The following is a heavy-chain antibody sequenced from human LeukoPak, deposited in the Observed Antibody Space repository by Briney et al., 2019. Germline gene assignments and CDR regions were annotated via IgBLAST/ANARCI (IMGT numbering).Heavy chain of an antibody. CDR2: INTNSGGT. CDR3: ARDYSTSSWDN. Sequence: ASVKVSCKTSGYTCTIHHIQWVRQAPGQGLEWMGWINTNSGGTIYSQKFQGRITMTRDPSITTAYMELSSLRSDDTAVYYCARDYSTSSWDNWGQGTLVTVSS. J-gene: IGHJ4*02. V-gene: IGHV1-2*02. D-gene: IGHD6-13*01. CDR1: GYTCTIHH.